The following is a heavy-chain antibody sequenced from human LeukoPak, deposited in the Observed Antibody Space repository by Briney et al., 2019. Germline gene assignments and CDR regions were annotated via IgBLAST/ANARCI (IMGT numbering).Heavy chain of an antibody. D-gene: IGHD3-22*01. J-gene: IGHJ4*02. V-gene: IGHV3-20*04. CDR1: GFTFDDYG. Sequence: GSLRLSCAASGFTFDDYGMSWVRQAPGKGLEWVSGINWSGGSTGYADSVKGRFTISRDNAKNSLYLQMNSLRAEDTALYYCASGSGSGYYYFVYWGQGTLVTVSS. CDR2: INWSGGST. CDR3: ASGSGSGYYYFVY.